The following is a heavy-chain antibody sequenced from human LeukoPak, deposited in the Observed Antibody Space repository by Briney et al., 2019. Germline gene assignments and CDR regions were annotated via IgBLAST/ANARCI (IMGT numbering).Heavy chain of an antibody. Sequence: GASVKVSCKVSGYTLSSLSMHWVRQGPGKGLEWMGGFHPEDGETIYAQKFQGRVTMTEDTSTDTAYMELSSLRSEDTAVYYCAREVGPITTYDSSGYYLDYWGQGTLVTVSS. J-gene: IGHJ4*02. CDR3: AREVGPITTYDSSGYYLDY. V-gene: IGHV1-24*01. D-gene: IGHD3-22*01. CDR1: GYTLSSLS. CDR2: FHPEDGET.